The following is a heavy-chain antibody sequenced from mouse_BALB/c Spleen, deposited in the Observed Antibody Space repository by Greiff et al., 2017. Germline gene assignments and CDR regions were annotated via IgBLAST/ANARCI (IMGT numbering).Heavy chain of an antibody. CDR2: ISSGGSYT. CDR3: ASLLRHEGFAY. CDR1: GFTFSSYA. J-gene: IGHJ3*01. D-gene: IGHD1-2*01. Sequence: EVKLVESGGGLVKPGGSLKLSCAASGFTFSSYAMSWVRQSPEKRLEWVAEISSGGSYTYYPDTVTGRFTISRDNAKNTLYLEMSSLRSEDTAMYYCASLLRHEGFAYWGQGTLVTVSA. V-gene: IGHV5-9-4*01.